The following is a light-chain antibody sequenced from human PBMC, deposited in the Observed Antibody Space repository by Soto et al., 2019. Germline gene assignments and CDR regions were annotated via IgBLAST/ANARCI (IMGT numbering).Light chain of an antibody. CDR1: QSISSW. J-gene: IGKJ1*01. V-gene: IGKV1-5*03. Sequence: DIQMTQSPPTLSASVGDRVTITCRASQSISSWLAWYQQKPGKAPILLIYKASSLESGVPSRFSGSGSGTEFTLTISSLQPDDFATYYCQQYNSYWTFGQGTKVEIK. CDR3: QQYNSYWT. CDR2: KAS.